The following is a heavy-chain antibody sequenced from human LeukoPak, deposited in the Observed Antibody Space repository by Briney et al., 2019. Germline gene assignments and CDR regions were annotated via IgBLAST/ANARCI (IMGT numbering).Heavy chain of an antibody. CDR2: ITSSSSSI. CDR3: ARGRIDTRAFDI. V-gene: IGHV3-48*01. CDR1: GFTFSSYS. J-gene: IGHJ3*02. Sequence: PGGSLRLSCAASGFTFSSYSMNWVRQAPGKGLEWVSYITSSSSSIYYAGSVKGRFTISRDNAQNSLYLQMNSLRAEDTAVYYCARGRIDTRAFDIWGQGTMVTVSS. D-gene: IGHD1-26*01.